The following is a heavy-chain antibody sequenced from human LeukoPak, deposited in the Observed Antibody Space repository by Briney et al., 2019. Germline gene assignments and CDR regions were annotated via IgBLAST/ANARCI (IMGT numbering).Heavy chain of an antibody. V-gene: IGHV3-7*01. J-gene: IGHJ4*02. CDR3: ARAPAAGTVDY. D-gene: IGHD6-13*01. Sequence: GGSLRLSCATSGFTFNDFAMNWVRHIPGKGLEWVANIKKDGSETHYVDSVVGRFTISRDSARNSLFLQMNNLRAEDTAMYYCARAPAAGTVDYWGQGSLVTVSS. CDR2: IKKDGSET. CDR1: GFTFNDFA.